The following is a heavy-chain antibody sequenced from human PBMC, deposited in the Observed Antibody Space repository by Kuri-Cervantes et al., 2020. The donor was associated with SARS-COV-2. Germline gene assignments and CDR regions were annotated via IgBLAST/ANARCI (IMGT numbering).Heavy chain of an antibody. Sequence: LSLTCAASGFSFNTYAMYWARQAPGKGLEWVAVISYDGSNKYYADSVKGRFTISRDDAKSSVYLQMNSLRGEDTAVYYCARDLRMGKSLDYWGQGTLVTVSS. V-gene: IGHV3-30-3*01. CDR2: ISYDGSNK. CDR3: ARDLRMGKSLDY. CDR1: GFSFNTYA. J-gene: IGHJ4*02. D-gene: IGHD3-16*01.